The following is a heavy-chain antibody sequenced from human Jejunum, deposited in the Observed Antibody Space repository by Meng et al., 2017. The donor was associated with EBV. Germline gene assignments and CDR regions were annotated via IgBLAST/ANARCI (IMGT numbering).Heavy chain of an antibody. J-gene: IGHJ4*02. V-gene: IGHV1-46*01. CDR3: VGEIVAPYSFDQ. CDR1: GSTVIEYH. D-gene: IGHD5-12*01. CDR2: LNPNNGAT. Sequence: QVQLVQSGAEVKKPRASGKLSCKNSGSTVIEYHVHWVRQAPGQGLEWMGILNPNNGATSYAQRIRGRVTMTRDTSTSTVYMELSSLRSEDTALYYCVGEIVAPYSFDQWGQGTLVTVSS.